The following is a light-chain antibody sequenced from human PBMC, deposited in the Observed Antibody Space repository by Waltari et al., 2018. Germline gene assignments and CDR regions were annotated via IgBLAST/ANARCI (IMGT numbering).Light chain of an antibody. CDR1: QSVLYTSNNKNY. V-gene: IGKV4-1*01. Sequence: DIVMTQSPDSLAVSLGETATINCKSSQSVLYTSNNKNYLGWYQQKPGRPPKLLFSWASTRESGVPDRFRAGGSGTDFTLTISSLQAEDVAIYYCQQYYKSRTFGQGTKLEIK. J-gene: IGKJ2*01. CDR2: WAS. CDR3: QQYYKSRT.